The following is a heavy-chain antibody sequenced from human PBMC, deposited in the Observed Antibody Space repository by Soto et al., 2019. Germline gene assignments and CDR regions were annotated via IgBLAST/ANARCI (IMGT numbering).Heavy chain of an antibody. D-gene: IGHD2-8*01. J-gene: IGHJ5*02. CDR3: ARGGEYCTNGVCYTWPWFDP. CDR2: IYYSGST. CDR1: GGSISSGGYY. Sequence: TLSLTCTVSGGSISSGGYYWSWIRQHQGKGLEWIGYIYYSGSTYYNPSLKSRVTISVDTSKNQFSLKLSSVTAADTAVYYCARGGEYCTNGVCYTWPWFDPWGQGTLVTVSS. V-gene: IGHV4-31*03.